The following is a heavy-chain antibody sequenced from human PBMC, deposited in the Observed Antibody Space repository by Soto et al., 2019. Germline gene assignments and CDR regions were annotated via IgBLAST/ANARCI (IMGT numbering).Heavy chain of an antibody. CDR2: IVVGSGNT. Sequence: QMQLVQSGPEVKKPGTSVKVSCKASGFTFTRSAMQWVRQARGQRLEWIGWIVVGSGNTNYGQRFQERVTISRDMSTSTTYMELSNLRSEDTAGYYCAAFVVGGPSGWFDPWGQGTLVTVSS. D-gene: IGHD1-26*01. V-gene: IGHV1-58*02. CDR3: AAFVVGGPSGWFDP. CDR1: GFTFTRSA. J-gene: IGHJ5*02.